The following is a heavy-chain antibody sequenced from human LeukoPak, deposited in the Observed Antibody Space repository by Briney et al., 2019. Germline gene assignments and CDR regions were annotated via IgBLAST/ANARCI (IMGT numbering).Heavy chain of an antibody. CDR2: ISSSSSYI. CDR1: GFTFSSYS. J-gene: IGHJ6*03. V-gene: IGHV3-21*01. CDR3: ARETAGWYYYYMDV. D-gene: IGHD2-15*01. Sequence: PGGSLRLSCAASGFTFSSYSMNWVRQAPGKGLEWVSSISSSSSYIYYADSVKGRFTISRDNAKNSLYLQMNSLRAEDTAVYYCARETAGWYYYYMDVWGKGTTATVSS.